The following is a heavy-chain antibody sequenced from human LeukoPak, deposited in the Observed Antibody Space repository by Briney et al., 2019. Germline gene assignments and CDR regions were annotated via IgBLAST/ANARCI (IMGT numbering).Heavy chain of an antibody. CDR1: GGSISSYY. J-gene: IGHJ5*02. CDR3: ASLSERGGDYADWFDP. CDR2: IYYSGST. D-gene: IGHD4-17*01. Sequence: SETLSLTCTVSGGSISSYYWSWIRQPPGKGLEWIGYIYYSGSTNYNPSLKSQVTISVDTSKNQFSLKLSSVTAADTAVYYCASLSERGGDYADWFDPWGQGTLATVSS. V-gene: IGHV4-59*01.